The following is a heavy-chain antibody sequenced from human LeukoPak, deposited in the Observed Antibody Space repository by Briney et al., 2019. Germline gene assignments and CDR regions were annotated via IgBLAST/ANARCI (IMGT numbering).Heavy chain of an antibody. CDR3: TRSDCFHP. Sequence: PGGSLSLSRAPSGFIFCSLWMHCVRQAPGRGLVWVSRINSDGSTTSYADSVKGQFTISRDNAKNTLYLQMNSLRAEDTAVYYCTRSDCFHPWGEGPLVTVSS. V-gene: IGHV3-74*01. J-gene: IGHJ5*02. CDR2: INSDGSTT. CDR1: GFIFCSLW.